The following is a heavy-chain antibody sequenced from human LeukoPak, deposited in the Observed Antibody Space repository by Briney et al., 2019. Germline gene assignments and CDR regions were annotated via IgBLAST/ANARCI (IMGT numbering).Heavy chain of an antibody. D-gene: IGHD3-9*01. V-gene: IGHV3-23*01. CDR3: AKDFYDFLTGSIDY. J-gene: IGHJ4*02. Sequence: GSLRLSCAASRFTFSNYAMSWVRQAPGKGLEWVSGTRGTGGYTYYADSVKGRFTISRDNSKNTLYLQMNSLRAEDTAVYYCAKDFYDFLTGSIDYWGQGTLVTVSS. CDR1: RFTFSNYA. CDR2: TRGTGGYT.